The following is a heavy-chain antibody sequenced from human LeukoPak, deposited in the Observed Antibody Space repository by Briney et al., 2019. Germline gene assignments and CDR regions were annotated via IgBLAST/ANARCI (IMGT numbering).Heavy chain of an antibody. D-gene: IGHD3-10*01. CDR1: GFTFSSYS. J-gene: IGHJ6*04. Sequence: PGGSLRLSCAASGFTFSSYSMNWVRQAPGKGLEWVSSISSSSSYIYYADSVKGRFTISRDNAKNSLYLQMNSLRAEDTAVYYCARGHITMVPMDVWGKGTTVTVSS. CDR2: ISSSSSYI. V-gene: IGHV3-21*01. CDR3: ARGHITMVPMDV.